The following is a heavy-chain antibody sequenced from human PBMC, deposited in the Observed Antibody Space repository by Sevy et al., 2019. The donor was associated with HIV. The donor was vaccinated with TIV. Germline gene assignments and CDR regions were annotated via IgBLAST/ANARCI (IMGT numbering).Heavy chain of an antibody. Sequence: GGSLRLSCAASGLTFSNDNMNWVRQAPGKGLEWVSFISSESGYIYYADSVKGRCPISRDNAKNSLYLQMNSLRAEDTAVYYCARDGKVPVPGLYYFDYWGHGTLVTVSS. CDR3: ARDGKVPVPGLYYFDY. CDR2: ISSESGYI. J-gene: IGHJ4*01. V-gene: IGHV3-21*01. D-gene: IGHD6-19*01. CDR1: GLTFSNDN.